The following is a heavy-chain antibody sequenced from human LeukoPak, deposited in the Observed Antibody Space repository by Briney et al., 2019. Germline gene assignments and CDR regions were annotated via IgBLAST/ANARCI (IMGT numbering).Heavy chain of an antibody. CDR1: GFTFDVYD. Sequence: GRSLRLSCAASGFTFDVYDMHWVRQAPGQGLEWVSGISWNSGSIGYADSVKGRFTISRDNAKNSLYLQMNSLRAEDTALYYCAKDYGSSWYFDYWGQGTLVTVSS. CDR2: ISWNSGSI. V-gene: IGHV3-9*01. CDR3: AKDYGSSWYFDY. D-gene: IGHD6-13*01. J-gene: IGHJ4*02.